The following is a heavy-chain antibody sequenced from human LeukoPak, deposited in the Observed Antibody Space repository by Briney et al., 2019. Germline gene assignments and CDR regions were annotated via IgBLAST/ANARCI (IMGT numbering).Heavy chain of an antibody. CDR2: IYTSGST. J-gene: IGHJ4*02. Sequence: SETLSLTCTVAGGSISRYYWSWIRQPAGKGLEWIGRIYTSGSTNYHPSLKSRVTMSVDTSKNQFSLTLSPVTAADTAVYYCARDRLAYGDYFYFDYWGQGTLVTVSS. CDR3: ARDRLAYGDYFYFDY. D-gene: IGHD4-17*01. V-gene: IGHV4-4*07. CDR1: GGSISRYY.